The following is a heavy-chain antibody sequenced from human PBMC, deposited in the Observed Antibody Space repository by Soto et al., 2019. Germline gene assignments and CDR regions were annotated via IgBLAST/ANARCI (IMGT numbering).Heavy chain of an antibody. D-gene: IGHD3-10*01. CDR1: GGTFSSYA. V-gene: IGHV1-69*06. CDR2: IIPIFGTA. Sequence: QVQLVQSGAEVKKPGSSVKVSCKASGGTFSSYAISWVRQAPGQGLEWMGGIIPIFGTANYAQKFQSRVTITADKSTSTAYMELSSLRSEDTAVYYCAREAITMVRGVPQYYYYGMDVWGQGTTVTVSS. J-gene: IGHJ6*02. CDR3: AREAITMVRGVPQYYYYGMDV.